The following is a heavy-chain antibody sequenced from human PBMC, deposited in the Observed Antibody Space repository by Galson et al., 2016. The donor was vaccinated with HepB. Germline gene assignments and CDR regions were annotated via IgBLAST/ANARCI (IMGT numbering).Heavy chain of an antibody. D-gene: IGHD6-6*01. J-gene: IGHJ5*02. CDR1: GFQFSNYS. CDR3: VRGAGIAAPILSA. CDR2: ISSSTSYV. Sequence: SLRLSCAASGFQFSNYSMNWVRQAPREGLEWVSSISSSTSYVFYADSVKGRFTISRDNAKNSLSLQMDSLRADDTAMYYCVRGAGIAAPILSAWGQGTLVTVSS. V-gene: IGHV3-21*04.